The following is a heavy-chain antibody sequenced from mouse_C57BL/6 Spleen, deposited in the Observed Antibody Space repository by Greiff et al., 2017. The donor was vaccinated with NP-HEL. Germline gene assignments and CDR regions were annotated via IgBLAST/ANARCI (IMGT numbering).Heavy chain of an antibody. Sequence: VQLQQPGAELVKPGASVKMSCKASGYTFTSYWITWVKQRPGQGLEWIGDIYPGSGSTNYNEKFKSKATLTVDTSSSTAYMQLSSLTSEDSAVYYCARFGYYYGSSHYFDYWGQGTTLTVSS. D-gene: IGHD1-1*01. CDR1: GYTFTSYW. J-gene: IGHJ2*01. CDR3: ARFGYYYGSSHYFDY. CDR2: IYPGSGST. V-gene: IGHV1-55*01.